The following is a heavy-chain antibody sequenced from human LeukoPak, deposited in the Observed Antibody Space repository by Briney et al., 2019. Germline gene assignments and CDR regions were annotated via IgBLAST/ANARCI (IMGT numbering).Heavy chain of an antibody. D-gene: IGHD6-19*01. J-gene: IGHJ4*02. V-gene: IGHV3-7*03. CDR1: GFTFNSYW. CDR3: ARYNSAWKTDDY. Sequence: GGSLRLSCAASGFTFNSYWMTWVRQAPGKGLEWVADIKQDGSDKYYAGSVKGRFTISRDNAKNSLYLQMNSLRAEDTAVYFCARYNSAWKTDDYWGQETLVTVSS. CDR2: IKQDGSDK.